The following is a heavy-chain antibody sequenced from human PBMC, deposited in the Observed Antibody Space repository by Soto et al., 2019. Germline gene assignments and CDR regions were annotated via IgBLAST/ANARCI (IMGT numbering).Heavy chain of an antibody. J-gene: IGHJ4*02. V-gene: IGHV4-61*01. CDR1: GGSVSSASYY. Sequence: SETLSLTCTVSGGSVSSASYYWRWIRQPPGKGLEWIGYIPYSGYTNYNPSLKSRVTISLDTSKNQLSLKLSSVTAADTAVYYCARQRIAAAQYYFDYWGQGILVTVSS. CDR3: ARQRIAAAQYYFDY. CDR2: IPYSGYT. D-gene: IGHD6-13*01.